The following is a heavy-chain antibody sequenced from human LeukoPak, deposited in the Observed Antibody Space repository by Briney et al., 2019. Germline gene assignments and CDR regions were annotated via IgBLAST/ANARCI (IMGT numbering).Heavy chain of an antibody. CDR3: AREGYSSGWYGGSQYYFDY. Sequence: PGGSLRLSCAASGFTVSSNYMSWVRQAPGKGLEWVSVIYSGGNTYYADSVKGRFTISRDNAKNTLYLQMNSLRAEDTAVYYCAREGYSSGWYGGSQYYFDYWGQGTLVTVSS. V-gene: IGHV3-66*01. CDR1: GFTVSSNY. CDR2: IYSGGNT. D-gene: IGHD6-19*01. J-gene: IGHJ4*02.